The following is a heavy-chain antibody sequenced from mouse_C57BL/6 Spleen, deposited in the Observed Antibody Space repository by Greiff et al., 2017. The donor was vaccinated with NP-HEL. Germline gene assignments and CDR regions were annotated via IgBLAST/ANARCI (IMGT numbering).Heavy chain of an antibody. Sequence: EVQLVESGPELVKPGASVKISCKASGYSFTGYFMNWVKQSHGKSLEWIGRINPYNGDTFYNQKFKGKATLTVDKSSSTAHMELLSLTSEDFAVYYCARGYLLLRSQLRDYAMDYWGQGTSVTVSS. J-gene: IGHJ4*01. CDR3: ARGYLLLRSQLRDYAMDY. V-gene: IGHV1-37*01. CDR1: GYSFTGYF. D-gene: IGHD1-1*01. CDR2: INPYNGDT.